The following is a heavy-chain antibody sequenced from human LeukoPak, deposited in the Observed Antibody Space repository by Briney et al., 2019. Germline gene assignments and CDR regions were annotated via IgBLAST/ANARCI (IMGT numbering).Heavy chain of an antibody. CDR3: AKVRGGRTARLAPLEY. J-gene: IGHJ4*02. Sequence: GSLRLSCAASEFTFSSYAMQWVRQAPGKGLEWVTVINVSGGSTWYAGSVKGRFTISRDNSENTLYLQMNSLRSEDTAVNYCAKVRGGRTARLAPLEYWGQGALVTVSS. D-gene: IGHD3-16*01. V-gene: IGHV3-23*01. CDR2: INVSGGST. CDR1: EFTFSSYA.